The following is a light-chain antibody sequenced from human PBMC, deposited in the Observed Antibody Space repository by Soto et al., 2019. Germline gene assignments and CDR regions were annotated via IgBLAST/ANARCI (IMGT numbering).Light chain of an antibody. CDR1: QSVSNNY. Sequence: EIVLTQSPGTLYMSPGERSTLSCRASQSVSNNYLAWYQQKPGQAPRLLIYGASNRATGIPDRFSGSGSGTDFTLTISRLEPEDFAVYYCQQYGSLGTFCHVTKVDIK. CDR2: GAS. J-gene: IGKJ1*01. CDR3: QQYGSLGT. V-gene: IGKV3-20*01.